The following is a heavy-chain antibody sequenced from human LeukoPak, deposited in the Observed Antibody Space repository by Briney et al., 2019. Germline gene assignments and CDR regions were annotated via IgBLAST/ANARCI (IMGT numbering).Heavy chain of an antibody. CDR1: GFTFDDYA. Sequence: GSSLRLSCAASGFTFDDYAMHWVRQAPGKGLEWVSGISWGSGGIGYGDSVKGRFTTSRDNAKNSLYLQMNSLRAEDTALYYCAKGTVGDYWGQGTLVTVSS. J-gene: IGHJ4*02. V-gene: IGHV3-9*01. CDR2: ISWGSGGI. D-gene: IGHD1-14*01. CDR3: AKGTVGDY.